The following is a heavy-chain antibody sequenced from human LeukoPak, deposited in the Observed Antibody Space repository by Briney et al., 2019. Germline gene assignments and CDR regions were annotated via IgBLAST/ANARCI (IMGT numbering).Heavy chain of an antibody. V-gene: IGHV1-2*02. CDR2: INPNSGGT. D-gene: IGHD2-15*01. Sequence: GASVKVSCKASGYTFTGYYMHWVRQAPGQGLEWMGWINPNSGGTNYAQKFQGRVTMTRDTSISTAYMELSRLRSDDTAVYYCARVAVVAAIKTYYFDYWGQGTLVTVSS. J-gene: IGHJ4*02. CDR3: ARVAVVAAIKTYYFDY. CDR1: GYTFTGYY.